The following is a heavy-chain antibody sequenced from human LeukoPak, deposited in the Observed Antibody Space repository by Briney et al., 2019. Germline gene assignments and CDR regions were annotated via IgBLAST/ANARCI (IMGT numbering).Heavy chain of an antibody. V-gene: IGHV3-7*01. CDR1: GFTFTDYW. D-gene: IGHD1-26*01. CDR3: ARVFGGTYGGDY. Sequence: GGSLRLSCVVSGFTFTDYWMSWVRRAPGKGLEWVANIHQGGSAKYYVDSVKGRFTISRDNARNSVFLQMNSLRPDDAAVYYCARVFGGTYGGDYWGQGTLVTVSS. CDR2: IHQGGSAK. J-gene: IGHJ4*02.